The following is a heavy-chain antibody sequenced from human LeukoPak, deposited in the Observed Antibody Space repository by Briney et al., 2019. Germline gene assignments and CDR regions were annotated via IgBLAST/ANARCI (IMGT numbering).Heavy chain of an antibody. CDR2: ISWNSGSI. Sequence: PGRSLRLSCAASGFTFDDCAMHWVRQAPGKGLEWVSGISWNSGSIGYADSVKGRFTISRDNAKNSLYLQMNSLRAEDTALYYCAKDIGPYSSSGDFDYWGQGTLVTVSS. V-gene: IGHV3-9*01. CDR1: GFTFDDCA. CDR3: AKDIGPYSSSGDFDY. J-gene: IGHJ4*02. D-gene: IGHD6-6*01.